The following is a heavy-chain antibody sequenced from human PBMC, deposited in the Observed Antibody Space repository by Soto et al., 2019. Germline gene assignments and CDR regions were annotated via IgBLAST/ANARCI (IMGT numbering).Heavy chain of an antibody. D-gene: IGHD3-22*01. Sequence: ASVKVSCKASGYTFTSYYMHWVRQAPGQGLEWMGIINPSGGSTGYAQKFQGRVTMTRDTSTSTVYMELSSLRSEDTAVYYCARDGSRITMIVVAPDAFDIWGQGTMVTVSS. CDR1: GYTFTSYY. CDR2: INPSGGST. CDR3: ARDGSRITMIVVAPDAFDI. J-gene: IGHJ3*02. V-gene: IGHV1-46*01.